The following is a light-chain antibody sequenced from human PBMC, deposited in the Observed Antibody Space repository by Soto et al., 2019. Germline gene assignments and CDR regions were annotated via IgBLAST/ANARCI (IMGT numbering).Light chain of an antibody. V-gene: IGKV3-15*01. CDR1: QSVSSR. CDR2: GAS. Sequence: EVVMTQSPDTLSVSPGERATIFCRASQSVSSRLAWYQQKPGQAPRLLMYGASARATDIPARFTGSGSGTEFTLTISSLQSEDSAVYYCHQYNDWPLTFGLGTKV. J-gene: IGKJ1*01. CDR3: HQYNDWPLT.